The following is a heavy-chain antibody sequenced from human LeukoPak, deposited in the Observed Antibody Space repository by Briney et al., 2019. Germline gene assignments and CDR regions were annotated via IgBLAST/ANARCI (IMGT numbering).Heavy chain of an antibody. V-gene: IGHV3-48*02. CDR3: ARIYYDSSGYRLFDY. CDR1: GFTFSSFG. D-gene: IGHD3-22*01. Sequence: PGGSLRLSCAASGFTFSSFGMNWVRQAPGKGLEWVSYISYSSSLTDYADSVKGRFTISRDNAKNSLSLQLNSLRDEDTAVYFCARIYYDSSGYRLFDYWGQGTLVTVSS. J-gene: IGHJ4*02. CDR2: ISYSSSLT.